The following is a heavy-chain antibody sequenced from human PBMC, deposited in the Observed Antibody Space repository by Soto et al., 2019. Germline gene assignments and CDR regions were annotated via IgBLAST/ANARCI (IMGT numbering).Heavy chain of an antibody. V-gene: IGHV2-5*01. CDR3: AQIGRAAPRPNWFDP. J-gene: IGHJ5*02. CDR1: GFSLSTSGVG. D-gene: IGHD3-16*01. CDR2: IYWNDDK. Sequence: ESGPTLVNPTQTLTLTCTFSGFSLSTSGVGVGWIRQPPGKALEWLALIYWNDDKRYSPSLKSRLTITKDTSKNQVVLTMTNMDPVDTATYYCAQIGRAAPRPNWFDPWGQGTLVTVSS.